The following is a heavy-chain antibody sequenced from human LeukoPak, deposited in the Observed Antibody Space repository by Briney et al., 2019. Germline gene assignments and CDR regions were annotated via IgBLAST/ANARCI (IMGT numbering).Heavy chain of an antibody. CDR1: GFTFSSYG. V-gene: IGHV3-30*18. Sequence: GRSLRLSCAASGFTFSSYGMHWVRQAPGKGLEWVAVISYDGSNKYYADSVKGRFTISRDNSKNTLYLQMNSLRAEDTAVYYCAKDFSGSYYNAFDYWGQGTLVTVSS. J-gene: IGHJ4*02. CDR2: ISYDGSNK. D-gene: IGHD1-26*01. CDR3: AKDFSGSYYNAFDY.